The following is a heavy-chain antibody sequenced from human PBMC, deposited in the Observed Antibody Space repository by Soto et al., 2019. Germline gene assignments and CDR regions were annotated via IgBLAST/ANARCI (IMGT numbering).Heavy chain of an antibody. D-gene: IGHD3-9*01. CDR2: ISGSGGST. Sequence: PGGSLRLSCAACGFTFSSYAMSWVRQAPGKGLEWVSAISGSGGSTYYADSVKGRFTISRDNSKNTLYLQMNSLRAEDTAVYYCAKDLLELRYFDWLSTAYYYYGMEVWGQGTTVTVSS. V-gene: IGHV3-23*01. CDR1: GFTFSSYA. CDR3: AKDLLELRYFDWLSTAYYYYGMEV. J-gene: IGHJ6*02.